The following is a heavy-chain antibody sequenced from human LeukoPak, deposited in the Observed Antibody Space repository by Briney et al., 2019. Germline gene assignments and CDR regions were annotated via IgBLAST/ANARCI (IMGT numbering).Heavy chain of an antibody. D-gene: IGHD4-4*01. CDR1: GGSFSGYY. CDR2: IYYSGST. CDR3: ARSDYIDWFDP. V-gene: IGHV4-59*01. J-gene: IGHJ5*02. Sequence: SETLSLTCAVYGGSFSGYYWSWIRQPPGKGLEWIGYIYYSGSTNYNPSLKSRVTISVDTSKNQFSLKLSSVTAADTAVYYCARSDYIDWFDPWGQGTLVTVSS.